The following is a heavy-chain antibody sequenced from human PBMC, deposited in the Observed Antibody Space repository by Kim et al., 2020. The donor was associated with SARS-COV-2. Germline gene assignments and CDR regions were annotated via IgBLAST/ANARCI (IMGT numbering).Heavy chain of an antibody. CDR3: AREIRVCFGEAIYYYYGMEG. CDR2: ISYDGSNK. D-gene: IGHD3-10*01. Sequence: GGSLRLSCAASGFTFSSYAMHWVRQAPGKGLEWVAVISYDGSNKYYADSVKGRFTISRDNSKNTLYLQMNSLGAEDTAVYYCAREIRVCFGEAIYYYYGMEGWGQGTTVTVSS. CDR1: GFTFSSYA. V-gene: IGHV3-30*04. J-gene: IGHJ6*01.